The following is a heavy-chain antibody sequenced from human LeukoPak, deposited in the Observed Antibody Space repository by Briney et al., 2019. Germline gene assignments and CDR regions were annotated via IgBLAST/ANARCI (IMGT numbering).Heavy chain of an antibody. V-gene: IGHV3-7*01. CDR3: ARDRAHLNMFGLRLGETNYFDY. Sequence: GDSLRLSCAAYGFTLTKYWMTWVRQAPGKGLEWVGNIKQDGGDKNYMDSVKGRFTISRDNTKNSVYLQMSSLRAEDTAVYYCARDRAHLNMFGLRLGETNYFDYWGRGTLVTVSS. CDR2: IKQDGGDK. CDR1: GFTLTKYW. J-gene: IGHJ4*02. D-gene: IGHD3-16*01.